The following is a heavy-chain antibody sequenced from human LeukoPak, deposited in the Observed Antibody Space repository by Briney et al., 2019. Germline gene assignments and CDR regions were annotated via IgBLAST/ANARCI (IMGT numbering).Heavy chain of an antibody. D-gene: IGHD6-19*01. CDR3: ASPQRWLAQRYYYYGMDV. CDR2: IIPIFGTA. CDR1: GGTFSSYA. J-gene: IGHJ6*02. Sequence: SVKVSCKASGGTFSSYAISWVRQAPGQGLEWMGGIIPIFGTANYAQKFQGRVTITADESTSTAYMGLSSLRSEDTAVYYYASPQRWLAQRYYYYGMDVWGQGTTVTVSS. V-gene: IGHV1-69*13.